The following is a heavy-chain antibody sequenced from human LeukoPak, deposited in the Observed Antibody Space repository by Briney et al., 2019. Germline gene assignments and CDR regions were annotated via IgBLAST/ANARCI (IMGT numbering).Heavy chain of an antibody. Sequence: ASVKVSCKASGYTFTSYDIHWVRQATGQGLEWMGWMNPNSGNTGYAQKFQGRVTMTRNNSISTAYMELSSLRSDDTAVYYCARVKRYYGYVWGSYRPDYWGQGTLVTVSS. V-gene: IGHV1-8*02. J-gene: IGHJ4*02. CDR1: GYTFTSYD. CDR2: MNPNSGNT. D-gene: IGHD3-16*02. CDR3: ARVKRYYGYVWGSYRPDY.